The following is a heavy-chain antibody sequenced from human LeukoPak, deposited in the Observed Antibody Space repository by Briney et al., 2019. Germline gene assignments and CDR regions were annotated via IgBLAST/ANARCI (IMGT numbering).Heavy chain of an antibody. Sequence: PSETLSLTCTVSGGSINSYYWNWIRQPPGKGLEWIGYIYYSGSTNYNPSLKSRVTISVDTSKNQFSLKLSSVTAADTAVYYCARGYYYDRSGYYSHILTNWGQGTLVIVT. J-gene: IGHJ4*02. CDR2: IYYSGST. CDR3: ARGYYYDRSGYYSHILTN. V-gene: IGHV4-59*01. CDR1: GGSINSYY. D-gene: IGHD3-22*01.